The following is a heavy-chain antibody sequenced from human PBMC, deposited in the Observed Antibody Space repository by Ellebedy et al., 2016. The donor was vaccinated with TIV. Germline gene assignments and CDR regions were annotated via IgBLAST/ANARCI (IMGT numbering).Heavy chain of an antibody. CDR1: GFSFRSYW. J-gene: IGHJ5*01. CDR3: ARRGSYGDYAVQVNNWFDS. V-gene: IGHV3-7*01. D-gene: IGHD4-17*01. Sequence: PGGSLRLSCAASGFSFRSYWMSWVRQAPGKGLEWVANIYQDGSEKYYVDSVEGRFTISRDNAKNSLYLEMKSRRAEDTAVYYCARRGSYGDYAVQVNNWFDSWGQGTPVTVSP. CDR2: IYQDGSEK.